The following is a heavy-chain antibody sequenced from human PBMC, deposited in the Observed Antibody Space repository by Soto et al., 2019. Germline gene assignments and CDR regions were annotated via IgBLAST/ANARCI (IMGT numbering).Heavy chain of an antibody. J-gene: IGHJ3*01. CDR3: VREGRGSSDF. CDR1: GFIFTNYA. D-gene: IGHD5-12*01. CDR2: IGGRGNSA. Sequence: PGGSLRLSCAASGFIFTNYAMNWVRRAPGKGLEWVSVIGGRGNSAYYADSVQGRFTISRDNSKNTLSLQMSSLTADDTAIYYCVREGRGSSDFWGRGTMVTVSS. V-gene: IGHV3-23*01.